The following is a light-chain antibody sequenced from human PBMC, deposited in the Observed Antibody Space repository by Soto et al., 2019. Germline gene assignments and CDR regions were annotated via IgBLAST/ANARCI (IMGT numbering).Light chain of an antibody. CDR3: CSYAGSFIFV. V-gene: IGLV2-11*01. J-gene: IGLJ1*01. CDR2: DVS. Sequence: QSALIQPPSVSGSPGQSVTISCTGTSSDIGNYNYVSWYQQYPGKAPKLIIYDVSKRPSGIPDRFFGSKFGNTASLTISGLQAEDEADYYCCSYAGSFIFVFGTGTKVTVL. CDR1: SSDIGNYNY.